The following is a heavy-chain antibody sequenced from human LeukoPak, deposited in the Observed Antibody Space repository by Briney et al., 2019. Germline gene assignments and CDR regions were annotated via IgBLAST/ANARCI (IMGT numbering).Heavy chain of an antibody. CDR2: FSAYNGNT. CDR1: GYTFTSYG. D-gene: IGHD2-2*01. J-gene: IGHJ4*02. V-gene: IGHV1-18*01. Sequence: GPSVKVSCKPSGYTFTSYGISWVRRAPGHGLAWMGWFSAYNGNTNYKQKLQGRVTMTTDTSTSKSYMELRSLRADDTAVYYCARDIVVVRAAWEYFDYWGQGTLVTVSS. CDR3: ARDIVVVRAAWEYFDY.